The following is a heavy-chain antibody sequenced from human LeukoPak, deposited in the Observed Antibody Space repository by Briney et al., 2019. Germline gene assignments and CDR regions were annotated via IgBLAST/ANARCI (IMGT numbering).Heavy chain of an antibody. J-gene: IGHJ4*02. CDR1: GYTFTSYG. Sequence: ASVKVSCKASGYTFTSYGISWVRQAPGKGLEWMGGFDPEDGETIYAQKFQGRVTMTEDTSTDTAYMELSSLRSEDTAVYYCATDRRGDPNDDYWGQGTLVTVSS. CDR2: FDPEDGET. CDR3: ATDRRGDPNDDY. V-gene: IGHV1-24*01. D-gene: IGHD1-1*01.